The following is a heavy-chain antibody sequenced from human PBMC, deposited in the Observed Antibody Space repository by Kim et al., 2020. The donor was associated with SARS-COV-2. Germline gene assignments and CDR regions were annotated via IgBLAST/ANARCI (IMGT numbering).Heavy chain of an antibody. V-gene: IGHV3-7*01. D-gene: IGHD6-13*01. Sequence: GGSLRLSCAASGFTFSNYWMSWVRQAPGKGLERVANIKRDGSEKYYVDSVRGRFTISRDNAQNSLFLQMNSLRVEDTAVYYCTSWGAGNYWGPGTLVTVSS. CDR2: IKRDGSEK. CDR1: GFTFSNYW. J-gene: IGHJ4*02. CDR3: TSWGAGNY.